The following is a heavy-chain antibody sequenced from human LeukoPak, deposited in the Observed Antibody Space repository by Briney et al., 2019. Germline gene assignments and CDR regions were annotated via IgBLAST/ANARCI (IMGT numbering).Heavy chain of an antibody. CDR1: GFTFSSYW. J-gene: IGHJ5*02. Sequence: SGGSLRLSCAASGFTFSSYWMSWIRQAPGKGLEWVSYISSSGSTIYYADSVKGRFTISRDNAKNSLYLQMNSLRAEDTAVYYCARSYGDSGWFDPWGQGTLVTVSS. V-gene: IGHV3-11*01. CDR3: ARSYGDSGWFDP. CDR2: ISSSGSTI. D-gene: IGHD4-17*01.